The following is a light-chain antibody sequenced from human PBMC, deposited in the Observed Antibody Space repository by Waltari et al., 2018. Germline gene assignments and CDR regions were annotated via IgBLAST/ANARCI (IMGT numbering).Light chain of an antibody. CDR2: DNN. CDR3: ATWDSRLSVVV. J-gene: IGLJ3*02. Sequence: QSVLTPPPSVSAAPGQRVTISCSGGRSTIGNNDVSWYQQFPGTAPKLLITDNNKRPFGIPDRFSGSKSGTSATLGITGLQTGDEADYYCATWDSRLSVVVFGGGTKVTVL. V-gene: IGLV1-51*01. CDR1: RSTIGNND.